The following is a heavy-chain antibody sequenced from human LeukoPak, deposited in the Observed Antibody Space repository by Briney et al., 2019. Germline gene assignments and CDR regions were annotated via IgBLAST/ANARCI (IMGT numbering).Heavy chain of an antibody. V-gene: IGHV3-74*01. D-gene: IGHD3-22*01. CDR3: ARGAEYYYDSSGYFPFDY. CDR2: IASDGSST. CDR1: GFTFSSYW. Sequence: GGSLRLSCAASGFTFSSYWMNWVRQAPGKGLVWVSRIASDGSSTTYADSVKGRFSISRDNAKNTLYLQMNSLRAEDTAVYYCARGAEYYYDSSGYFPFDYWGQGTLVTVSS. J-gene: IGHJ4*02.